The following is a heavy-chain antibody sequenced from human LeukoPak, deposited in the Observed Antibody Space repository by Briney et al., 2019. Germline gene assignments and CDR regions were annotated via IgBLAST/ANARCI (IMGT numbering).Heavy chain of an antibody. Sequence: SETLSLTCTVSGGSISDYYWSWIRQPAGKGLEWIGSIYSSGTTYYNPSLKSRVTISVDTSKNQFSLKLSSVTAADTAVFYCASSVREGEYLFDFWGQGSLVTVSS. CDR2: IYSSGTT. D-gene: IGHD3-16*01. CDR1: GGSISDYY. J-gene: IGHJ4*02. V-gene: IGHV4-4*07. CDR3: ASSVREGEYLFDF.